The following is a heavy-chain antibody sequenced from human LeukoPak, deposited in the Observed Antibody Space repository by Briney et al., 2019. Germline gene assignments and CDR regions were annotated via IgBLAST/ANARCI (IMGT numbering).Heavy chain of an antibody. CDR2: IYTSGST. Sequence: SETLSLTCTVSGGSISSYYWSWIRQPAGKGLEWIGRIYTSGSTNYNPSLKSRVTISVDKSKNQFSLKLSSVTAADTAVYYCARDIAVAGIFDYWGQGTLGTVSS. D-gene: IGHD6-19*01. CDR3: ARDIAVAGIFDY. J-gene: IGHJ4*02. V-gene: IGHV4-4*07. CDR1: GGSISSYY.